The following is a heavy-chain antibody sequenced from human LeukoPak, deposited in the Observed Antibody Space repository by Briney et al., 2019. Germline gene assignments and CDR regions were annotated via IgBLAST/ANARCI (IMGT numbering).Heavy chain of an antibody. D-gene: IGHD5-24*01. CDR3: ARDRQRWLQYYGEDY. Sequence: GGSLRLSCVASGLTVSNKYMSWVRLAPGKGLEWVSVLYNAGSTYYADSVKGRFTISRDNAKNSLYLQMSSLRAEDTAVYYCARDRQRWLQYYGEDYWGQGTLVTVSS. J-gene: IGHJ4*02. V-gene: IGHV3-66*01. CDR2: LYNAGST. CDR1: GLTVSNKY.